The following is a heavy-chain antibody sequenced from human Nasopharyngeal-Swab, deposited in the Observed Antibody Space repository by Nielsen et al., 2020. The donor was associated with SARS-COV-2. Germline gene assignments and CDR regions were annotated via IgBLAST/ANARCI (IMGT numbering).Heavy chain of an antibody. Sequence: SETLSLTCTVSGGSISSGGYYWSWIRQHPGKGLEWIGEINHSGSTNYNPSLKSRVTISVDTSKNQFSLKLSSVTAADTAVYYCARGRGGYYMDVWGKGTTVTVSS. V-gene: IGHV4-31*03. CDR3: ARGRGGYYMDV. CDR2: INHSGST. CDR1: GGSISSGGYY. J-gene: IGHJ6*03.